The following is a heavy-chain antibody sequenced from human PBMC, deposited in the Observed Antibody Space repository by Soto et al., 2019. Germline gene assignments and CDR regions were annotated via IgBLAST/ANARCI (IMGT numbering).Heavy chain of an antibody. J-gene: IGHJ4*02. CDR1: GFTFSSYG. V-gene: IGHV3-30*18. CDR3: AKDQGAAERWLTLND. Sequence: GGSLRLSCAASGFTFSSYGMHWVRQAPGKGLEWVAVISYDGSNKYYADSVKGRFTISRDNSKNTLYLQMNSLRAEDTAVYYCAKDQGAAERWLTLNDWGQGTLVTVSS. CDR2: ISYDGSNK. D-gene: IGHD3-16*01.